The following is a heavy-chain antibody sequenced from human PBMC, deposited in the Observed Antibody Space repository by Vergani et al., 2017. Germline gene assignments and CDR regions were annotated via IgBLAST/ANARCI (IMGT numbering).Heavy chain of an antibody. CDR2: IYYSGST. Sequence: QLQLQESGPGLVKPSETLSLTCTVSGGSISSSSYYWGWIRQPPGKGLEWIGSIYYSGSTYYNPSLKSRVTISVDTSKNQFSLKLSSVTAADTAVYYCARHGGAFGWNYFDYWGQGTLVTVSS. J-gene: IGHJ4*02. CDR3: ARHGGAFGWNYFDY. V-gene: IGHV4-39*01. CDR1: GGSISSSSYY. D-gene: IGHD6-19*01.